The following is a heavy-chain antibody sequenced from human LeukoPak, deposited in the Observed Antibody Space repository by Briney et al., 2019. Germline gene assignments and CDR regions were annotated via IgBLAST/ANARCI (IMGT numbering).Heavy chain of an antibody. D-gene: IGHD6-19*01. Sequence: SETLSPMRPVAAGFVGRPCAGSARQPPGKGLEWIGYIYYSGSTNYNPSLKSRVTISVETSKNQFSLKLSSVTAADTAVYYCAGARYSSGWCDYWGQGTLVTVSS. CDR3: AGARYSSGWCDY. J-gene: IGHJ4*02. CDR2: IYYSGST. CDR1: AGFVGRPC. V-gene: IGHV4-59*02.